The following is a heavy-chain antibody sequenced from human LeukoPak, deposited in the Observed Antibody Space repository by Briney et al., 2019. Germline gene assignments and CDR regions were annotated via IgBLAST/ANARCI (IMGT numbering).Heavy chain of an antibody. CDR3: ASQFWWAAVAGTTLDY. V-gene: IGHV4-61*01. J-gene: IGHJ4*02. Sequence: SETLSLTCTVSGGSVNSGTYYWSWIRQPPGKGLEWIGYIYYSGSTNYNPSLKSRVTISVDTSKNQFSLKLSSVTAADTAVYYCASQFWWAAVAGTTLDYWGQGTLVTISS. D-gene: IGHD6-19*01. CDR2: IYYSGST. CDR1: GGSVNSGTYY.